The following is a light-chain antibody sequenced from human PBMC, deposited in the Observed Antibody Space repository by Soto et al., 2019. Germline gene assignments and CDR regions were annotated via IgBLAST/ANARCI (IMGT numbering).Light chain of an antibody. CDR3: SSYTSSSTYV. CDR1: SSDVGSSNG. CDR2: DVS. J-gene: IGLJ1*01. V-gene: IGLV2-18*02. Sequence: QSALTQPPSVSGSPGQSVAISCTGTSSDVGSSNGVSWYQPPPGTAPKLMIYDVSNPPSGVPDRFSGSKSGNTASLTISGLQAEDEADYYCSSYTSSSTYVFGTGTKLTVL.